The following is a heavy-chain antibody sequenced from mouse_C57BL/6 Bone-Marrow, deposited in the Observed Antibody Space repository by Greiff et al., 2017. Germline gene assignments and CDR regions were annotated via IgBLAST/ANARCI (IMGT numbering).Heavy chain of an antibody. V-gene: IGHV1-82*01. CDR1: GYAFSSSW. CDR2: IYPGDGDT. Sequence: VQVVESGPELVKPGASVKISCKASGYAFSSSWMNWVKQRPGKGLEWIGRIYPGDGDTNYNGKFKGKATLTADTSSSTAYMQLRSLTSEDSAVYFGARNYYGSREDYGGQGTTLTVAS. J-gene: IGHJ2*01. CDR3: ARNYYGSREDY. D-gene: IGHD1-1*01.